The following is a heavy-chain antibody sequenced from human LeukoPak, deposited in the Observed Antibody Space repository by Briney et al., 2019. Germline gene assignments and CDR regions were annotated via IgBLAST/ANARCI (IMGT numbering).Heavy chain of an antibody. CDR1: GGSISSYY. CDR2: IYTSGST. V-gene: IGHV4-4*07. Sequence: SETLSLTCTVSGGSISSYYWSWTRQPAGKGLEWIGRIYTSGSTNYNPSLKSRVTMSVDTSKNQFSLKLSSVTAADTAVYYCARDRITMVRGVIPFDPWGQGTLVTVSS. CDR3: ARDRITMVRGVIPFDP. D-gene: IGHD3-10*01. J-gene: IGHJ5*02.